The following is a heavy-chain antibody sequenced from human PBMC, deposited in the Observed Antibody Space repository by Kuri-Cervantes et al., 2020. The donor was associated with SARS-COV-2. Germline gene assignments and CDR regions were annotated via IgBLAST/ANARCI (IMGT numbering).Heavy chain of an antibody. CDR3: ARHVLRFLEWRPSYYYYGMDV. V-gene: IGHV3-53*01. Sequence: GESLKISCAASGFTVSSNYMSWVRQAPGKGLEWVSAISGSGGSTYYADSVKGRFTISRDNAKNSLYLQMNSLRAEDTAVYYCARHVLRFLEWRPSYYYYGMDVWGQGTTVTVSS. CDR1: GFTVSSNY. J-gene: IGHJ6*02. CDR2: ISGSGGST. D-gene: IGHD3-3*01.